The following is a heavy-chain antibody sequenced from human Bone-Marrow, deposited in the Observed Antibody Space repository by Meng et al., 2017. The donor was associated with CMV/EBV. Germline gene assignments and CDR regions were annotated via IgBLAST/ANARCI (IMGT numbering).Heavy chain of an antibody. CDR3: ARDSSRWELPLD. Sequence: CTVSGGSISSGGYYWSWIRQHPGKGLEWIGYIYYSGSTYYNPSLKSRVTISVDTSKNQFSLKRSSVTAADTAVYYCARDSSRWELPLDWGQGTLVTVSS. CDR1: GGSISSGGYY. D-gene: IGHD1-26*01. CDR2: IYYSGST. V-gene: IGHV4-31*03. J-gene: IGHJ4*02.